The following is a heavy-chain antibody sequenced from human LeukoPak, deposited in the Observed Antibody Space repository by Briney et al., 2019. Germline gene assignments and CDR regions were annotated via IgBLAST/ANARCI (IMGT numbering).Heavy chain of an antibody. Sequence: SRTLSLTCAVSGGSISSGGYSWSWIRQPPGKGLEWIGYIYHSGSTYYNPSLKSRVTISVDRSKNQFSLKLSSVTAADTAVYYCVLLSNYFDYWGQGTLVTVSS. J-gene: IGHJ4*02. D-gene: IGHD2-15*01. V-gene: IGHV4-30-2*01. CDR2: IYHSGST. CDR3: VLLSNYFDY. CDR1: GGSISSGGYS.